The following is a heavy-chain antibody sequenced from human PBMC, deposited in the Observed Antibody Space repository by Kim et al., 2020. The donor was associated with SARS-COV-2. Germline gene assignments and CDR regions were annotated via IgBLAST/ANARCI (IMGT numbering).Heavy chain of an antibody. Sequence: SLKSRVTISVDTSKNQFSLKLSSVTAADTAVYYCARAPETVRVPDWYFDLWGRGTLVTVSS. V-gene: IGHV4-59*01. J-gene: IGHJ2*01. D-gene: IGHD2-8*02. CDR3: ARAPETVRVPDWYFDL.